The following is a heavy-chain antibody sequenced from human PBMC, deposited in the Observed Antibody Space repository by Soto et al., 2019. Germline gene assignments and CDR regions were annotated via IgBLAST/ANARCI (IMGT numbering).Heavy chain of an antibody. CDR3: ARQYYDILTGSSSAGAHYYYGMDV. J-gene: IGHJ6*02. CDR2: KYYSGST. V-gene: IGHV4-39*01. Sequence: SETLSLTCTVSGGSIRSSSYYWGWIRQPPGKGLEWIGSKYYSGSTYYNPSLKSRVTISVDTYKNQFSLKLSSVTAAAAAVYYCARQYYDILTGSSSAGAHYYYGMDVWGQGTTVTVS. CDR1: GGSIRSSSYY. D-gene: IGHD3-9*01.